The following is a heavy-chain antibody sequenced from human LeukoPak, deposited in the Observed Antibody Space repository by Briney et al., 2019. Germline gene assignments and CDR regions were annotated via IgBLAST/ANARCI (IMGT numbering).Heavy chain of an antibody. J-gene: IGHJ5*02. CDR2: IGAYSGDT. D-gene: IGHD3-22*01. Sequence: GASVKVSCKASNSTFSGMSWVRQAPGQGLEWMGWIGAYSGDTHYAQKVQDRVTLTADTSTNTAFMELRSLTSDDTAIYYCARDGTSYYESSGYGVDPWGQGTLVTVSS. V-gene: IGHV1-18*01. CDR3: ARDGTSYYESSGYGVDP. CDR1: NSTFSG.